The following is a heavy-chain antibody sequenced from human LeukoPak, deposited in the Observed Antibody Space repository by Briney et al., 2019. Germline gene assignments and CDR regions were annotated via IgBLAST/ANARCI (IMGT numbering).Heavy chain of an antibody. Sequence: ASVRVSCKASGYTFTSYDINWVRQATGQGLEWMGWMNPNSGNTGYAQKFQGRVTMTRNTSISTAYMELSSLRFEDTAVYYCARWAGSGWNYFVWGQGTLVTVSS. CDR2: MNPNSGNT. D-gene: IGHD6-19*01. J-gene: IGHJ4*02. CDR3: ARWAGSGWNYFV. V-gene: IGHV1-8*01. CDR1: GYTFTSYD.